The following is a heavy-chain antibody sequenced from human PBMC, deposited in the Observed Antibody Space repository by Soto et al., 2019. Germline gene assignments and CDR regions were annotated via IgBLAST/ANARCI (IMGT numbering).Heavy chain of an antibody. V-gene: IGHV4-34*01. CDR3: ARGPGLQRSFDY. CDR2: INHSGST. Sequence: QVQLQQWGAGLLKPSDTLSLTCAVYGGSFSGYYWSWIRQPPGQGLEWIGEINHSGSTNYNPSLKSRVTISVDTSKHQFSLKLSSVTAADTSVYYCARGPGLQRSFDYWGKGPLVTVAS. D-gene: IGHD6-25*01. J-gene: IGHJ4*02. CDR1: GGSFSGYY.